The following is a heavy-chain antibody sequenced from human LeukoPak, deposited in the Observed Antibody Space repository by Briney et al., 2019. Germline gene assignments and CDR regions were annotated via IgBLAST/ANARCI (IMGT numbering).Heavy chain of an antibody. CDR2: IKPSNGDT. CDR1: GYNFSGHY. J-gene: IGHJ4*02. D-gene: IGHD1-26*01. V-gene: IGHV1-2*02. CDR3: ASPPLSSAMYYAH. Sequence: ASVKVSCKASGYNFSGHYMHWVRQAPGQGLEWMGWIKPSNGDTKYAQNFQGRVTMTRDTSISTAYMELSSLRSDDTAVYYRASPPLSSAMYYAHWGQGTLVTVSS.